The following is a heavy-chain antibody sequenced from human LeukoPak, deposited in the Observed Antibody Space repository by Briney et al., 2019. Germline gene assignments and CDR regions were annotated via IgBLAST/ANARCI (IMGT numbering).Heavy chain of an antibody. V-gene: IGHV1-2*02. CDR1: VYTFTGYY. CDR2: INPNSGGT. Sequence: GASLKVSCKTSVYTFTGYYMHWVRQAPGQGLEWMGWINPNSGGTNYAQKFEGRLNMTRDTSISTAYMELSRLRCDDTAVYYCASGAVVPAAKSSVIRGWFDPWGQGTLVTVSS. J-gene: IGHJ5*02. D-gene: IGHD2-2*01. CDR3: ASGAVVPAAKSSVIRGWFDP.